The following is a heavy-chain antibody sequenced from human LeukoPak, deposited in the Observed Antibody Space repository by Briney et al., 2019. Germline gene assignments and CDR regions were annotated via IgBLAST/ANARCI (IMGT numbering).Heavy chain of an antibody. Sequence: ASVKVSCKASGYTFTGYYMHWVRQAPGQGLEWMGWINPNSGGTNYAQKFQGWVTMTRDTSISTAYMELSRLRSDDTAVYYCARGQRGYSYSDYHYYYGMDVWGQGTTVTVSS. D-gene: IGHD5-18*01. CDR2: INPNSGGT. CDR1: GYTFTGYY. V-gene: IGHV1-2*04. CDR3: ARGQRGYSYSDYHYYYGMDV. J-gene: IGHJ6*02.